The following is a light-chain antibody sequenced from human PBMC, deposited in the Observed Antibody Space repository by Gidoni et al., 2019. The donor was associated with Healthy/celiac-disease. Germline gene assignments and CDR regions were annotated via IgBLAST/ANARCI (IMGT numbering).Light chain of an antibody. Sequence: EPTQPPSVSVSPGQPASITCSGDKLGDKSACWYQQKPCQSPVLVIYQDSKRPSGIPERFSGSNSGNTATLTISGTQAMDEADYYCQAWDSSTVVFGGGTKLTVL. CDR1: KLGDKS. CDR3: QAWDSSTVV. CDR2: QDS. J-gene: IGLJ2*01. V-gene: IGLV3-1*01.